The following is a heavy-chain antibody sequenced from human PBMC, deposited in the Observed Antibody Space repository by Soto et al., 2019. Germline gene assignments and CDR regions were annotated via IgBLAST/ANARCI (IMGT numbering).Heavy chain of an antibody. CDR2: IWYDGSNK. CDR1: GFPFSSYC. D-gene: IGHD6-6*01. V-gene: IGHV3-33*01. Sequence: PGGSLRLSCAASGFPFSSYCMHWVRQAPGKGLEWVAVIWYDGSNKYYADSVKGRFTISRDNSKNTLYLQMNSLRAEDTAVYYCAREIAAHPYYYYYGMDVWGQGTTVTVSS. J-gene: IGHJ6*02. CDR3: AREIAAHPYYYYYGMDV.